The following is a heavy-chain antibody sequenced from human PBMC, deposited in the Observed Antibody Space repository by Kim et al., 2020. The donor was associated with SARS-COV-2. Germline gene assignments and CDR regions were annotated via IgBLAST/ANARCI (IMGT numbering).Heavy chain of an antibody. CDR3: ARVRGAAGPFYYYYYGMDV. Sequence: GGSLRLSCAASGFTFSDYYMSWIRQAPGKGLEWVSYISSSGSTIYYADSVKGRFTISRDNAKNSLYLQMNSQRAEDTAVYYCARVRGAAGPFYYYYYGMDVWGQGTTVTVSS. CDR2: ISSSGSTI. J-gene: IGHJ6*02. V-gene: IGHV3-11*01. CDR1: GFTFSDYY. D-gene: IGHD6-13*01.